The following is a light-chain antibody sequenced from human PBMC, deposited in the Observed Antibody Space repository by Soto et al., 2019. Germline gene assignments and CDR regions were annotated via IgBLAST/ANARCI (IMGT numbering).Light chain of an antibody. CDR2: LGS. V-gene: IGKV2-28*01. Sequence: DIVMTQSPLSLPVTPGEPASISCRSSQSLLHSNGYNYLDWYLQKPGQSPQLLIYLGSNRASGVPDRFSGSGSGTDFTLKISRVEAEEVGVYYCMQALQTPLYTFGQGTKVEIK. J-gene: IGKJ2*01. CDR3: MQALQTPLYT. CDR1: QSLLHSNGYNY.